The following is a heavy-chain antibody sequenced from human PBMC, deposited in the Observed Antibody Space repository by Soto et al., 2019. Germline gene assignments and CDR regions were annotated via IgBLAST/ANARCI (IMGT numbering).Heavy chain of an antibody. D-gene: IGHD3-16*01. J-gene: IGHJ5*02. Sequence: SETLSLTCTVSDVSIDNFFWSWIRQTPGKGLEWIGYVSRGGAAAYMSEGETTSYNPSLESRATISLDLPKNQFSLKLTSVTAADTAVYYCARDRGGITVSSKPLGEWFDPWGQGTLVTVSS. V-gene: IGHV4-59*01. CDR1: DVSIDNFF. CDR3: ARDRGGITVSSKPLGEWFDP. CDR2: VSRGGAAAYMSEGETT.